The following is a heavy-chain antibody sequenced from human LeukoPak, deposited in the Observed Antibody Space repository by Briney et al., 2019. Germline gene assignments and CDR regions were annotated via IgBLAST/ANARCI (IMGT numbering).Heavy chain of an antibody. CDR2: ISSSSSYI. V-gene: IGHV3-21*01. CDR3: ARAQHRGWGFDY. Sequence: GGSLRLSCAASGFTFSSYSMNWVRQAPGKGLEWVSSISSSSSYIYYADSVKGRFTISRDNAKNSLYLQMNSLRAEDTAVYYCARAQHRGWGFDYWGQGTLVTVSS. D-gene: IGHD1-26*01. CDR1: GFTFSSYS. J-gene: IGHJ4*02.